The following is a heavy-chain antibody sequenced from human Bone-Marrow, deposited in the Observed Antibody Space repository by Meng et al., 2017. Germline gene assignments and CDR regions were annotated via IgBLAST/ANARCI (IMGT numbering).Heavy chain of an antibody. CDR3: AKVLQQPD. J-gene: IGHJ4*02. CDR2: ISGSGGST. V-gene: IGHV3-23*01. Sequence: GESLKISCAASGFTFSSYAMSWVRQAPGKGLEWVSAISGSGGSTYYADSVKGRFTISRDNSKNTLYLQMNSLRAEGTAVYYCAKVLQQPDWGQGTLVTVSS. CDR1: GFTFSSYA. D-gene: IGHD6-13*01.